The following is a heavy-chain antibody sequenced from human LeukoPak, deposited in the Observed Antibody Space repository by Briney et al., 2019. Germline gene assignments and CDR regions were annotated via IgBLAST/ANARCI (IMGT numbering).Heavy chain of an antibody. CDR2: ISGSGGNT. J-gene: IGHJ4*02. D-gene: IGHD3-3*01. V-gene: IGHV3-23*01. CDR3: AKDHITIFGVVTYLFDY. Sequence: QSGGSLRLSCAASGFTFSSYAMSWVRQAPGKGLERVSAISGSGGNTYYADSVKGRFTISRDNSKNTLYLQMNSLRAEDTAVYYCAKDHITIFGVVTYLFDYWGQGTLVTVSS. CDR1: GFTFSSYA.